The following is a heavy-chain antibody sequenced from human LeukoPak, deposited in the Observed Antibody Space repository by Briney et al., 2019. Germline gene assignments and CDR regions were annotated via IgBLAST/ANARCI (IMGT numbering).Heavy chain of an antibody. V-gene: IGHV3-15*01. CDR1: GFTFTNYE. CDR3: TTGPWVRED. Sequence: GGSLRLSCEGSGFTFTNYEMNWVRQAPGKGLEWVGRIKSKTAGGTTDYAAPVKGRFTISRDDSKNTLYLQMNSLKTEDTALYYCTTGPWVREDWGQGTLVTVSS. CDR2: IKSKTAGGTT. J-gene: IGHJ4*02. D-gene: IGHD1-26*01.